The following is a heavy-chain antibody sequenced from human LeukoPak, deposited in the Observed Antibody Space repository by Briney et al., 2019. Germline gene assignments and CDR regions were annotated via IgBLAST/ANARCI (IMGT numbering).Heavy chain of an antibody. D-gene: IGHD1-26*01. J-gene: IGHJ4*02. CDR2: IWYDGSNQ. V-gene: IGHV3-33*01. CDR1: GLNFRNYG. Sequence: SGGSLRLSCAASGLNFRNYGMHWVRQAPGKGLEWVAVIWYDGSNQYYVDSVKGRFTVSKDNAKNMLYLPMNSLRAEDTAVYYCATDRNGGKYYDYWGQGTLVTVSS. CDR3: ATDRNGGKYYDY.